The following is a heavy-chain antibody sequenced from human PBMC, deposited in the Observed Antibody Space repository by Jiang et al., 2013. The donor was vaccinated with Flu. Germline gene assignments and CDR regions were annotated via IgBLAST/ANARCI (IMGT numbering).Heavy chain of an antibody. J-gene: IGHJ6*03. CDR2: IDPSDSYT. D-gene: IGHD3-3*01. Sequence: EVQLVESGAEVKKPGESLRISCKGSGYSFTSYWISWVRQMPGKGLEWMGRIDPSDSYTNYSPSFQGHVTISADKSISTAYLQWSSLKASDTAMYYCARGYDFWSGHDADYYYMDVWGKGTTGHRLL. CDR1: GYSFTSYW. V-gene: IGHV5-10-1*03. CDR3: ARGYDFWSGHDADYYYMDV.